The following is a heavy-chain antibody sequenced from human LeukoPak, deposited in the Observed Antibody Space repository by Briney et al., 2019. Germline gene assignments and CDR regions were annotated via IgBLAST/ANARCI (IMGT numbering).Heavy chain of an antibody. CDR2: IIPIFGTA. Sequence: SVKVSCKASGGTFSSYAISWVRQAPGQGLEWMGGIIPIFGTANYAQKFQGRVTITADESTSTAYMELSSLGSEDTAVYYCARDTLPYYYDSSGYSWGQGTLVTVSS. CDR3: ARDTLPYYYDSSGYS. D-gene: IGHD3-22*01. V-gene: IGHV1-69*13. J-gene: IGHJ4*02. CDR1: GGTFSSYA.